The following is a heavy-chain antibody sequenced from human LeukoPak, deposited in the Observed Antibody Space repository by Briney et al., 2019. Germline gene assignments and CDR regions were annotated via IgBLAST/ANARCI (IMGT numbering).Heavy chain of an antibody. V-gene: IGHV3-74*01. CDR1: GFTFSSYS. J-gene: IGHJ6*03. CDR2: ISSDGSST. D-gene: IGHD6-13*01. CDR3: ARAHVKRQQLVPDYYYYMDV. Sequence: PGGSLRLSCAASGFTFSSYSMNWVRQAPGKGLVWVSRISSDGSSTNYADSVKGRFTISRDNSKNTLYLQMNSLRAEDTAVYYCARAHVKRQQLVPDYYYYMDVWGKGTTVTVSS.